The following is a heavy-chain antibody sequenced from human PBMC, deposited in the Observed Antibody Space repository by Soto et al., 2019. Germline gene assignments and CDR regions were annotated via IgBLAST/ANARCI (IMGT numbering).Heavy chain of an antibody. CDR2: IYYSGST. J-gene: IGHJ4*02. CDR1: GGSISGSTYW. V-gene: IGHV4-39*02. D-gene: IGHD4-4*01. Sequence: ETLSLTCAVSGGSISGSTYWWGWIRQPPGKGLEWIGNIYYSGSTFDNPSLKSRVTTSVDTSKNHFSLNLSSVTAADTAVYYCARRYSRGFDYWGQGALVTVSS. CDR3: ARRYSRGFDY.